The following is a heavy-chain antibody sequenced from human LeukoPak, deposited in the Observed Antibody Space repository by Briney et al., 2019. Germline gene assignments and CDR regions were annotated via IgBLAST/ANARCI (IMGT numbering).Heavy chain of an antibody. D-gene: IGHD2-8*02. CDR2: INSDGSST. CDR1: GFTFSSYW. Sequence: GGSLTLSCAASGFTFSSYWMHWVRQAPGKGLVWVSRINSDGSSTSYADSVKGRFTISRDNAKNTLYLQMNSLRAEDTAVYYCARTNLVAEPFDYWGQGTLVTVSS. CDR3: ARTNLVAEPFDY. V-gene: IGHV3-74*01. J-gene: IGHJ4*02.